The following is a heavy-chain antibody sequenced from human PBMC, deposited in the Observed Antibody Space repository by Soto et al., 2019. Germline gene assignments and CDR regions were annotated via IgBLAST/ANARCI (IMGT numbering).Heavy chain of an antibody. CDR1: GFTFTDYG. D-gene: IGHD5-12*01. V-gene: IGHV3-33*01. CDR2: IWDDGSNK. Sequence: GGSLRLSCAASGFTFTDYGIHWVRQAPGKGLEWVAVIWDDGSNKYYGDSVKGRFTISRDNSKNTLYLQMNSLRAEDTAVYYCARRTRAGYDYFDYWGQGTLVTVSS. CDR3: ARRTRAGYDYFDY. J-gene: IGHJ4*02.